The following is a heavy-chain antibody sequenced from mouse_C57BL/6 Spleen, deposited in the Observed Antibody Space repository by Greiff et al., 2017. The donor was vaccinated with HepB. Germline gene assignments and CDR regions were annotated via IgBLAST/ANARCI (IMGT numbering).Heavy chain of an antibody. CDR1: GFTFSSYA. CDR2: ISSGGDYI. Sequence: EVQGVESGEGLVKPGGSLKLSCAASGFTFSSYAMSWVRQTPEKRLEWVAYISSGGDYIYYADTVKGRFTISRDNARNTLYLQMSSLKSEDTAMYYCTREGQLRLPAWFAYWGQGTLVTVSA. CDR3: TREGQLRLPAWFAY. V-gene: IGHV5-9-1*02. D-gene: IGHD3-2*02. J-gene: IGHJ3*01.